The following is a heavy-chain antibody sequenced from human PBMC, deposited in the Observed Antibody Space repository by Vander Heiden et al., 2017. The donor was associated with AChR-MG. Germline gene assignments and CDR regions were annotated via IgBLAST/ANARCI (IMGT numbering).Heavy chain of an antibody. V-gene: IGHV3-7*01. CDR2: IRYDGNEK. J-gene: IGHJ3*01. CDR1: GFTFSSYW. Sequence: EVQLVESGGGLVQPGGSLRLSCAASGFTFSSYWMDWVRQAPGKGLEWVANIRYDGNEKYFVDSVKGRFTISRDNAKNSLYLQMDSLRADDSAVYYCSRALEVWGPGTVVTVSA. CDR3: SRALEV.